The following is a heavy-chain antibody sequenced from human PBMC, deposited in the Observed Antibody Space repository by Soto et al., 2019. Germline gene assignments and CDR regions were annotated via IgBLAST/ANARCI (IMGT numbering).Heavy chain of an antibody. Sequence: QVQLVEAGGGVVQPGTSLRLSCVGSGFTFRSYVIHWVRQAPGKGLEWVALTSYDGSNKYYDDSVKGRFTISRDNSRNTVDLRMDSLRLEDADFYDCARWGTTGGLDVWGQGTLVSVSS. CDR2: TSYDGSNK. CDR1: GFTFRSYV. D-gene: IGHD3-16*01. J-gene: IGHJ4*02. CDR3: ARWGTTGGLDV. V-gene: IGHV3-30*19.